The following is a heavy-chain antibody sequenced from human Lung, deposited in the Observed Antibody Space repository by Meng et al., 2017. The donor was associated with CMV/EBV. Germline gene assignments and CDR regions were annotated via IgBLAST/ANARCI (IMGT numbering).Heavy chain of an antibody. J-gene: IGHJ4*02. V-gene: IGHV4-34*01. CDR3: ARGRQYGINLLGVVRNYFDN. CDR2: SKHIGKT. Sequence: LSLTXXVYGGSFNVYYSSWIRQSPGKGLEWIGDSKHIGKTNYNPSLKRRVTMSVEMSKNQFSLKLSSVTDADTSVYYCARGRQYGINLLGVVRNYFDNWGQGTLVTVSS. D-gene: IGHD3-3*02. CDR1: GGSFNVYY.